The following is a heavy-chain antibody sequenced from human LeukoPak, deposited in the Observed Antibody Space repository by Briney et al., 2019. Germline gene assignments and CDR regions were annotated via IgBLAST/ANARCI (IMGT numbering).Heavy chain of an antibody. CDR2: ISSDGSNK. CDR1: EFTFSSYA. V-gene: IGHV3-30-3*01. Sequence: GGSLRLSCAASEFTFSSYAMHWVSQAPGKGLEWVAVISSDGSNKYYTDSVKGRFTISRGNSKNTLYLQMNSLRAEDTAVVYCARGCSSSWYGCFQHWGQGTLVTVSS. J-gene: IGHJ1*01. CDR3: ARGCSSSWYGCFQH. D-gene: IGHD6-13*01.